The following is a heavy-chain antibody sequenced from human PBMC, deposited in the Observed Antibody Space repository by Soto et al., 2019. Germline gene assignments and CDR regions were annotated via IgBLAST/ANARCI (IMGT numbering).Heavy chain of an antibody. D-gene: IGHD4-17*01. CDR3: AHPRGYGVFDAYDI. Sequence: GGSLRLSCVASGFTFSTYAMSWVRQAPGKGLEWVSALSPSGGETYYADSVKGRFTISRDNSMNALYLQMNSLRVEDTAVYYCAHPRGYGVFDAYDIWGQGTMVTVSS. V-gene: IGHV3-23*01. CDR2: LSPSGGET. J-gene: IGHJ3*02. CDR1: GFTFSTYA.